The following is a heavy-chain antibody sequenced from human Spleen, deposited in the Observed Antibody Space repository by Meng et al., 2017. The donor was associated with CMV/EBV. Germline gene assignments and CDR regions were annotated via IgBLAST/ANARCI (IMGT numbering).Heavy chain of an antibody. V-gene: IGHV1-18*01. J-gene: IGHJ4*02. CDR2: IRVYNGDT. D-gene: IGHD2-15*01. Sequence: ASVKVSCKTSGYTFTSYGINWVRQAPGQGLEWMGWIRVYNGDTKYAQKFQDRFTMTTDTSTSTAYLELRSLRSDDSAVYYCARDEAEYFSGLMCLVIRNDYWGQGTLVTVSS. CDR3: ARDEAEYFSGLMCLVIRNDY. CDR1: GYTFTSYG.